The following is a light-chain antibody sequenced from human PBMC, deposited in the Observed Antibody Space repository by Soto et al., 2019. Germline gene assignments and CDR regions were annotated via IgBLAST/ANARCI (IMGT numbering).Light chain of an antibody. V-gene: IGKV3-15*01. Sequence: EIVMTQSPATLSVSPGERATLSCRASQSVGSDLAWYQQKPGQAPRLLIHGASTRATGIPARLSGSGSGTEFTLSISSLQSEDLAVYYCQQYNNWPMYTFGQGTKLEIK. CDR3: QQYNNWPMYT. CDR1: QSVGSD. CDR2: GAS. J-gene: IGKJ2*01.